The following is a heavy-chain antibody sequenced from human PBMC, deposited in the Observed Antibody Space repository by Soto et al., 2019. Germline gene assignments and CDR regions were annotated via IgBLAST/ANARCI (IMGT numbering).Heavy chain of an antibody. Sequence: QVHLQESGPGLVKPSETLSLLCTVSGVSVSSRGFYWSLIPQSPERGLEWIGYIAYSGTTNYNPSPKSRVTISVDTSTNQFSLRLSSVTAADPAVYFCARDYITRPTYHFDYWGQGSRVTVS. D-gene: IGHD1-20*01. CDR3: ARDYITRPTYHFDY. CDR2: IAYSGTT. J-gene: IGHJ4*02. V-gene: IGHV4-61*08. CDR1: GVSVSSRGFY.